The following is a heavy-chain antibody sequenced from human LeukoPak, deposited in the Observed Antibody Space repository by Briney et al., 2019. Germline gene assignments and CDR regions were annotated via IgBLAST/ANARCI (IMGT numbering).Heavy chain of an antibody. CDR3: ARTYYYDSSGYYTGYYFDY. V-gene: IGHV3-66*01. D-gene: IGHD3-22*01. Sequence: GGSLRLSCAASGFTFSDYYMSWIRQAPGKGLEWVSVIYSGGSTYYADSVKGRFTISRDNSKNTLYLQMNSLRVEDTAVYYCARTYYYDSSGYYTGYYFDYWGQGTLVTVSS. J-gene: IGHJ4*02. CDR2: IYSGGST. CDR1: GFTFSDYY.